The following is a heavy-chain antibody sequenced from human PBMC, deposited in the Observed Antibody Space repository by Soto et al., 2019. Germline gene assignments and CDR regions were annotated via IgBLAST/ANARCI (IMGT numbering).Heavy chain of an antibody. J-gene: IGHJ4*02. CDR1: GSPFTDQD. D-gene: IGHD1-26*01. Sequence: ASGKVSCKASGSPFTDQDFAWGRQAPGQGLEWMGWMNPDTGATGSAQKFQGRLTLTRNTSIRTAYMELTGLRYEDTAVYYCPTRDADREGATYFWGQGTLVTV. V-gene: IGHV1-8*01. CDR2: MNPDTGAT. CDR3: PTRDADREGATYF.